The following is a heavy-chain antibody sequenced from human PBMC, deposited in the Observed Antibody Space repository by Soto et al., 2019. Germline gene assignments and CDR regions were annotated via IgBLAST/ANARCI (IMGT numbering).Heavy chain of an antibody. CDR1: NGSISSRSSY. D-gene: IGHD4-17*01. J-gene: IGHJ4*02. CDR3: GGQDYGAKGYYVEY. CDR2: IYYIGNT. Sequence: QLQLQESGSGLVKPSETLSLTCIVSNGSISSRSSYWGWIRQTPGKGLEWLWSIYYIGNTYYNPSLKSRVTISIDTSKTQFSLKMNSVTAADTAVYFCGGQDYGAKGYYVEYWGQGALVTVSS. V-gene: IGHV4-39*01.